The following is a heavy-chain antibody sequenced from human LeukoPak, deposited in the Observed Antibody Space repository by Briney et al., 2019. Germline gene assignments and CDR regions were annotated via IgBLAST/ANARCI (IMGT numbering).Heavy chain of an antibody. CDR3: ARGGLDFWSGPHDY. Sequence: ASVKVSCKASGYTFTSYDINWVRQATGQGLEWMGWMNPNSGNTGYAQKFQGRVTITRNTSISTAYMELSSLRSEDTAVYYCARGGLDFWSGPHDYWGQGTLVTVSS. D-gene: IGHD3-3*01. V-gene: IGHV1-8*03. CDR1: GYTFTSYD. CDR2: MNPNSGNT. J-gene: IGHJ4*02.